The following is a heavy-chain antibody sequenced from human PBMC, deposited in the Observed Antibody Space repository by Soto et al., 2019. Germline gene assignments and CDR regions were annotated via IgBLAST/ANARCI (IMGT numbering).Heavy chain of an antibody. D-gene: IGHD6-6*01. CDR2: ISGSGSST. CDR1: GFRFSSKA. Sequence: EVQLLESGGGLVQPGGSLRLSCAASGFRFSSKAMSWVRQAPGKGLEWVSIISGSGSSTYYTDSLKGRFTISRDNYKNMVYLEMHYLRSEDTAVYYCAKENGFQFVNFGASGFDYWGQGSLVSVSS. V-gene: IGHV3-23*01. J-gene: IGHJ4*02. CDR3: AKENGFQFVNFGASGFDY.